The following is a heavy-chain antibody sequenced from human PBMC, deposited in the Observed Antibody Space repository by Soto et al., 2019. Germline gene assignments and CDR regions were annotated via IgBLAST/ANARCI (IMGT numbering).Heavy chain of an antibody. CDR1: GDSVSSNSAA. CDR2: TYYRSKWYN. V-gene: IGHV6-1*01. CDR3: AHQDYYDSSGYYYYSEFSYDDAFDI. Sequence: SQTLSLTCAISGDSVSSNSAAWNWIRQSPSRGLEWLGRTYYRSKWYNDFAVSVKSRITINPDTSKNQCSLQLNSVTPEDTAVYYCAHQDYYDSSGYYYYSEFSYDDAFDIWGQGTMVTVSS. J-gene: IGHJ3*02. D-gene: IGHD3-22*01.